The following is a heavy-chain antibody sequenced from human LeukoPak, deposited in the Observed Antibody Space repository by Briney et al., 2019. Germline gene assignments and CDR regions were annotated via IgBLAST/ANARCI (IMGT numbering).Heavy chain of an antibody. V-gene: IGHV3-23*01. J-gene: IGHJ6*02. D-gene: IGHD4-17*01. Sequence: GGSLRLSCVASGFTFGNKAMSWVRQAPGMGLEWVTSTTQSGESSGYADSVKGRFTISRDNSKNTLYLQMNTLRAEDTAVYYCAKGGGDYLIYYGMDVWGQGTTVTVSS. CDR3: AKGGGDYLIYYGMDV. CDR1: GFTFGNKA. CDR2: TTQSGESS.